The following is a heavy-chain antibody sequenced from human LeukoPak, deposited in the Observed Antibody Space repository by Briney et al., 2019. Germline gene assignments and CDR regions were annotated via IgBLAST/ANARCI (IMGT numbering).Heavy chain of an antibody. CDR3: ARGPGLGDWSDP. CDR2: IIPILGIA. Sequence: SVKVSCKASGGTFSSYTISWVRQAPGQGLERMGRIIPILGIANYAQKFQGRVTITADKSTSTAYMELSSLRSEDTAVYYCARGPGLGDWSDPWGQGTLVTVSS. CDR1: GGTFSSYT. D-gene: IGHD3-10*01. V-gene: IGHV1-69*02. J-gene: IGHJ5*02.